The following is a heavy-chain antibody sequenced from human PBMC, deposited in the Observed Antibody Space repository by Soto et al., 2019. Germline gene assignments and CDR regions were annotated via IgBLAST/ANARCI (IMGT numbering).Heavy chain of an antibody. CDR1: GGSITGYY. CDR2: IYYRGST. Sequence: SETLSLTCTLSGGSITGYYWSWFRQPPGKRLEWIGDIYYRGSTNYNSSLKSRLTISLDTSKNQFSLKLTSVTTADTAVYYCARANYFDSWGQGALVTVSS. J-gene: IGHJ4*02. V-gene: IGHV4-59*01. CDR3: ARANYFDS.